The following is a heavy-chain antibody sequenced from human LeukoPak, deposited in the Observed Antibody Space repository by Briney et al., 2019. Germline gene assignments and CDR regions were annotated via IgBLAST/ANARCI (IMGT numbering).Heavy chain of an antibody. Sequence: GGSLRLSCAGSGFTFTSYWMSWVRQAPGKGLEWVASVKQDGSEEYYVDSVKGRFTISRDNAKTSLYLQMNSLRAEDTAVYYCVRDYHYDILSGYRASWGQGTLVTVSS. V-gene: IGHV3-7*01. CDR3: VRDYHYDILSGYRAS. CDR1: GFTFTSYW. D-gene: IGHD3-9*01. J-gene: IGHJ5*01. CDR2: VKQDGSEE.